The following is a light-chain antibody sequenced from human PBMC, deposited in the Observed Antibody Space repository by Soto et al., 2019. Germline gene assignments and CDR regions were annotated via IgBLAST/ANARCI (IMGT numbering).Light chain of an antibody. Sequence: EIVLTQSPGTLSLSPGERATLSCRASQSVSNTYLVWYQQKPGQAPRLLIYGASIRATGIPDRFSGSGSGTDFTLTINSLEPDDFAVYYCQQRDSWPITFGQGTRLEIK. V-gene: IGKV3D-20*02. CDR1: QSVSNTY. CDR3: QQRDSWPIT. CDR2: GAS. J-gene: IGKJ5*01.